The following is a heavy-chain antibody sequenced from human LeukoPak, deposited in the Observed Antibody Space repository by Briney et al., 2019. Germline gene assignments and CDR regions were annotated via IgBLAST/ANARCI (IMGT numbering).Heavy chain of an antibody. CDR1: GFTFSSYW. D-gene: IGHD4-17*01. V-gene: IGHV3-7*01. J-gene: IGHJ4*02. CDR2: IKQDGSDK. Sequence: GGSLRLSCAASGFTFSSYWMSWVRQAPGKGLEWVANIKQDGSDKYYVDSVKGRFTISRDNAKTSLNLQMNSLRAEDTAVYYCARDAGFHDYGDFFFDYWGQGILVTVSS. CDR3: ARDAGFHDYGDFFFDY.